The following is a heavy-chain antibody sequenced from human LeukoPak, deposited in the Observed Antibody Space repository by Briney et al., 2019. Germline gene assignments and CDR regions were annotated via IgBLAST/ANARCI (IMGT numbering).Heavy chain of an antibody. CDR1: GFTFSSYT. CDR3: AGDPGRYSSSWQFDY. J-gene: IGHJ4*02. CDR2: TSYDGSNK. Sequence: GKSLRFSCAASGFTFSSYTMHWVRQAPGKGLEWVTVTSYDGSNKYYADSVKGRFTISRDNSKNTLYLQMNSLRAEDTAVYYCAGDPGRYSSSWQFDYWGQGTLVTVSS. D-gene: IGHD6-13*01. V-gene: IGHV3-30-3*01.